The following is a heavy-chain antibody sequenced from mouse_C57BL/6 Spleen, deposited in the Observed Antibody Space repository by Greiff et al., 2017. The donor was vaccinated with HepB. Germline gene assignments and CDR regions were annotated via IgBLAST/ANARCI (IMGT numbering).Heavy chain of an antibody. CDR1: GYTFTSYW. J-gene: IGHJ4*01. D-gene: IGHD3-3*01. Sequence: VQLQQPGAELVKPGASVKLSCKASGYTFTSYWMHWVKQRPGQGLEWIGMIHPNSGSTNYNEKFKSKATLTVDKSSSTAYMQLSSLTSEDSAVYYCARTWLYYAMDYWGQGTSVTVSS. CDR2: IHPNSGST. V-gene: IGHV1-64*01. CDR3: ARTWLYYAMDY.